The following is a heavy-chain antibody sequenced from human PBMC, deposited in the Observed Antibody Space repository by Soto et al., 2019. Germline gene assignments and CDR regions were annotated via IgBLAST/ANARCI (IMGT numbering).Heavy chain of an antibody. CDR2: IHHSGST. V-gene: IGHV4-59*08. Sequence: SETLSLTCSVSGGSITSHYCSWFRQPPGKGLEWIGYIHHSGSTSYNPSLKSRVTMSVDTSKNQFSLKVNSVTAADTALYYCARQGFGQLHGLVDVGGPGTTVPVSS. J-gene: IGHJ6*02. CDR3: ARQGFGQLHGLVDV. CDR1: GGSITSHY. D-gene: IGHD3-10*01.